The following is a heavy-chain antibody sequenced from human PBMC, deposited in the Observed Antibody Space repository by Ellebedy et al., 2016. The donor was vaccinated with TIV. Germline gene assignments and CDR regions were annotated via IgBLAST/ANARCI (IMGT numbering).Heavy chain of an antibody. D-gene: IGHD3-10*01. V-gene: IGHV4-59*01. CDR2: ISYTGST. J-gene: IGHJ3*02. CDR3: ARDETSMVRGVAGALDI. Sequence: PSETLSLTCTVSGGSITNYYWSWIRQPPGKGLQWIGYISYTGSTKYNSYLKSRVTISLDTSKNQFSLKVTSVTAADTAVYYCARDETSMVRGVAGALDIWGQGTVVTVSS. CDR1: GGSITNYY.